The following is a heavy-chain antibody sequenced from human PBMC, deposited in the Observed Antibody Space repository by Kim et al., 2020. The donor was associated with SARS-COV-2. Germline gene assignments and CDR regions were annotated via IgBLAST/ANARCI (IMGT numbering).Heavy chain of an antibody. V-gene: IGHV4-34*01. J-gene: IGHJ5*02. CDR2: INHSGST. D-gene: IGHD3-9*01. CDR3: ARGRLRYFDWLLEGGLDP. Sequence: SETLSLTCAVYGGSFSGYYWSWIRQPPGKGLEWIGEINHSGSTNYNPSLKSRVTISVDTSKNQFSLKLSSVTAADTAVYYCARGRLRYFDWLLEGGLDPWGQGTLVTVSS. CDR1: GGSFSGYY.